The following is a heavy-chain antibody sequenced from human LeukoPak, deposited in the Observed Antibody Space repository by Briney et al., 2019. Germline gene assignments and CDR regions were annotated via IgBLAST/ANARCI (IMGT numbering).Heavy chain of an antibody. Sequence: ASETLSLTCTVSGGSISSYYWSWIRQPPGKGLEWIGYIYYSGSTNYNPSLKSRVTISVDTSKNQFSLKLSSVTAADTAVYYCARSRAHICSGGSCYSRPGVFDPWGQGTLVTVSS. CDR2: IYYSGST. J-gene: IGHJ5*02. D-gene: IGHD2-15*01. V-gene: IGHV4-59*01. CDR3: ARSRAHICSGGSCYSRPGVFDP. CDR1: GGSISSYY.